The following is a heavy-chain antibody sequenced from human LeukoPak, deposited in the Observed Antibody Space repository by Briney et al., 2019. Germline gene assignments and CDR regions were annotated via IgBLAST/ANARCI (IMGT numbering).Heavy chain of an antibody. CDR3: ARVGVATSSRNFDY. CDR2: IYYSGST. CDR1: GGSIISSTYY. V-gene: IGHV4-30-4*08. J-gene: IGHJ4*02. D-gene: IGHD5-12*01. Sequence: PSETLSLTCTVSGGSIISSTYYWGWIRQPPGKGLEWIGYIYYSGSTYYNPSLKSRVTISVDTSKNQFSLKLSSVTAADTAVYYCARVGVATSSRNFDYWGQGTLVTVSS.